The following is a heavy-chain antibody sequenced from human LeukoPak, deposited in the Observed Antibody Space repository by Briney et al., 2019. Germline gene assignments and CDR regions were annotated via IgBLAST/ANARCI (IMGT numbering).Heavy chain of an antibody. CDR2: ISAYNGNT. V-gene: IGHV1-18*01. J-gene: IGHJ6*03. CDR1: GYTFTSYG. D-gene: IGHD6-13*01. Sequence: GASVKVSCKAPGYTFTSYGISWLRQAPGQGLEWMGWISAYNGNTNYAQKLQGRVTITTDTSTSTAYMELRSLRSDDTAVYYCARSVGKQQLVPRDYYYYYMDVWGKGTTVTVSS. CDR3: ARSVGKQQLVPRDYYYYYMDV.